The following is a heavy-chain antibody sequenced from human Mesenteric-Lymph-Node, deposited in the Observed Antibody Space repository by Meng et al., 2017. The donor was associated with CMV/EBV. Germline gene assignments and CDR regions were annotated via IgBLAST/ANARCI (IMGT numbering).Heavy chain of an antibody. V-gene: IGHV3-30*02. CDR1: GFTFSSYG. CDR2: IRYDGSNK. Sequence: GESLKISCAASGFTFSSYGMHWVRQAPGKGLEWVAFIRYDGSNKYYGDPVKGRFTSSRDNSKNTLYLQMNSLRAEDTAVYYCARALTAWHDSSGCWGQGTLVTVSS. D-gene: IGHD3-22*01. CDR3: ARALTAWHDSSGC. J-gene: IGHJ4*02.